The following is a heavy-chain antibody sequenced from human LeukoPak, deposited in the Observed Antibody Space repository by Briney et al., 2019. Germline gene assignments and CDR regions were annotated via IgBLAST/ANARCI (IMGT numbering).Heavy chain of an antibody. V-gene: IGHV3-9*01. J-gene: IGHJ4*02. Sequence: GGSLRLSCAASGFTFDDYAMHWVPQAPGKGLEWVSGISWNSGSIGYAVSVKGRFTISRDNAKNSLYLQMNSLRAEDTALYYCAKGRQNSYGYFDYWGQGTLVTVSS. CDR1: GFTFDDYA. D-gene: IGHD5-18*01. CDR3: AKGRQNSYGYFDY. CDR2: ISWNSGSI.